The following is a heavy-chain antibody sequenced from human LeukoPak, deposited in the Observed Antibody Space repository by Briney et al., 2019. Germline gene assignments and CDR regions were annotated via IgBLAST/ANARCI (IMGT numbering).Heavy chain of an antibody. CDR3: ARKDRLGYSYGQGPFDF. CDR2: ISAYNGNT. Sequence: ASVKVSCKASGYTFTGYGISWVRQAPGQGLEWMGWISAYNGNTNYAQKLQGRVTMTTDTSTSTAYMELRSLRSDDTAVYYCARKDRLGYSYGQGPFDFWGQGTLVTVSS. D-gene: IGHD5-18*01. J-gene: IGHJ4*02. V-gene: IGHV1-18*01. CDR1: GYTFTGYG.